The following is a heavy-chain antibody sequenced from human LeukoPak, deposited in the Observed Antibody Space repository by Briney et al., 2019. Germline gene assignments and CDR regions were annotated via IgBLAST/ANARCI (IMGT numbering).Heavy chain of an antibody. J-gene: IGHJ4*02. CDR1: GFTFTDHP. CDR3: ARDHSNIAVSPSYYFDY. V-gene: IGHV3-69-1*01. Sequence: GGSLRLSCVASGFTFTDHPMNWVRQAPGKGLEWISYIGGDGIAFYADSVKGRFTASKDDARKSMYLQMNSLRVEDTAVYYCARDHSNIAVSPSYYFDYWGQGTLVTASS. CDR2: IGGDGIA. D-gene: IGHD6-19*01.